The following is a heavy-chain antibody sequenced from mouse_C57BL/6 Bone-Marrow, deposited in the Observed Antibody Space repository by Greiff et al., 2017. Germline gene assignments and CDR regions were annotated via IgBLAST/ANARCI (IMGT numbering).Heavy chain of an antibody. V-gene: IGHV1-82*01. D-gene: IGHD1-1*01. Sequence: QVQLKQSGPELVQPGASVKISCKASGYAFSSSWMNWVKQRPGKGLEWIGRIYPGDGDTNYNGKFKGKATLTADKSSSTAYMQLSSLTSEDSAVYFCASHYYGSSYDYWGQGTTLTVSS. J-gene: IGHJ2*01. CDR1: GYAFSSSW. CDR2: IYPGDGDT. CDR3: ASHYYGSSYDY.